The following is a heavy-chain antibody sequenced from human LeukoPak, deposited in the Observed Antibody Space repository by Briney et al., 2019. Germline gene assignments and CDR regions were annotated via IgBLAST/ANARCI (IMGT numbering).Heavy chain of an antibody. CDR2: IYSGGST. CDR1: GFTVSSNY. V-gene: IGHV3-66*02. D-gene: IGHD6-19*01. Sequence: GGSLRLSCAASGFTVSSNYMSWVRQAPGNGLEWVSVIYSGGSTYYADSVKGRFTISRDNSKNTLYLQMNSLRAEDTAVYYCARELWLSPRYYYYYMDVWGKGTTVTVSS. J-gene: IGHJ6*03. CDR3: ARELWLSPRYYYYYMDV.